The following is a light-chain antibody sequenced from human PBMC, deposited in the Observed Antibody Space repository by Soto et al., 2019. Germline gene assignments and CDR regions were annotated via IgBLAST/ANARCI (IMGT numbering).Light chain of an antibody. CDR2: DAS. J-gene: IGKJ5*01. Sequence: EIVMTQSPATLSVSPGERATLSCRASQSVGSDLAWYQQKPGQAPRLLIYDASTRAPGVPARFSGSGSGTEFTLTISSLQSEDFAVYYCQQYNNWPPITFGQGTRLDIK. CDR1: QSVGSD. V-gene: IGKV3D-15*01. CDR3: QQYNNWPPIT.